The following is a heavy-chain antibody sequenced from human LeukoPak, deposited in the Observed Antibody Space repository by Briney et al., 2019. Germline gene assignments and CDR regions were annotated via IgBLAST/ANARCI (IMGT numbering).Heavy chain of an antibody. CDR3: ARDGSGSYNWFDP. D-gene: IGHD3-10*01. CDR2: IYYSGST. V-gene: IGHV4-61*01. Sequence: SETLSLTCTVSGGSVRSGSYYWSWIRQPPGKGLEWIGYIYYSGSTNYNPSLKSRVTISVDTSKNQFSLKLSSVTAADTAVYYCARDGSGSYNWFDPWGQGTLVTVSS. CDR1: GGSVRSGSYY. J-gene: IGHJ5*02.